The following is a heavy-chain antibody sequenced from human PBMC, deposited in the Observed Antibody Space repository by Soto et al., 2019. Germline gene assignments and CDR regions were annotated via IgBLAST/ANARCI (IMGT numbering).Heavy chain of an antibody. D-gene: IGHD1-26*01. Sequence: GASVKVSCKASGYTFTSYYMHWVRQAPGQGLEWMGIINPSGGSTSYAQKFQGRVTMTRDTSTSTVYMELSSLRSEDTAVYYCARAGVGATMDYYYYGMDVWGQGTTVTVSS. CDR3: ARAGVGATMDYYYYGMDV. V-gene: IGHV1-46*01. CDR2: INPSGGST. J-gene: IGHJ6*02. CDR1: GYTFTSYY.